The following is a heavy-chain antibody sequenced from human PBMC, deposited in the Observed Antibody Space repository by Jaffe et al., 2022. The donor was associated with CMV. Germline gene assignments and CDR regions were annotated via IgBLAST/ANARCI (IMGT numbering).Heavy chain of an antibody. Sequence: QVQLQESGPGLVKPSETLSLTCTVSGGSISSYYWSWIRQPPGKGLEWIGYIYYSGSTNYNPSLKSRVTISVDTSKNQFSLKLSSVTAADTAVYYCARHLGYYDSSGSTGDWFDPWGQGTLVTVSS. CDR2: IYYSGST. CDR1: GGSISSYY. V-gene: IGHV4-59*01. J-gene: IGHJ5*02. CDR3: ARHLGYYDSSGSTGDWFDP. D-gene: IGHD3-22*01.